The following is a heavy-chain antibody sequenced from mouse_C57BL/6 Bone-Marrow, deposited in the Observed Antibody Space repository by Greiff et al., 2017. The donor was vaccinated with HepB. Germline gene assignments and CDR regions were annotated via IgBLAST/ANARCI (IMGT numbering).Heavy chain of an antibody. V-gene: IGHV5-4*03. J-gene: IGHJ3*01. CDR2: ISAGGSYT. CDR1: GFTFSSYA. Sequence: EVMLVESGGGLVKPGGSLKLSCAASGFTFSSYAMSWVRQTPEKRLEWVATISAGGSYTYYPDNVKGRFTISRDNAKNNLYLQMSHLKSEDTALYYCARERGNYASVAYWGQGTLVTVAA. CDR3: ARERGNYASVAY. D-gene: IGHD1-1*01.